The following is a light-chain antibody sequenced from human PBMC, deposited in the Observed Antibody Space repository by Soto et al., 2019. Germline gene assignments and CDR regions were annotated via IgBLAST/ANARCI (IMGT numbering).Light chain of an antibody. CDR1: SSNIARNT. Sequence: QSVLTQPPSASGTPGQRVTISCSGSSSNIARNTVNWYEQLPGTAPKLLIYSNNQRPSGVPDRFSGSKSGTSASLAISGLQYEDEADYYCAAWDDRMNGDVLGTGTKVTV. CDR3: AAWDDRMNGDV. V-gene: IGLV1-44*01. J-gene: IGLJ1*01. CDR2: SNN.